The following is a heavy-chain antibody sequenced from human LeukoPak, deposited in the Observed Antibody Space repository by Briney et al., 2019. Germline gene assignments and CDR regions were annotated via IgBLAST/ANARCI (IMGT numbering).Heavy chain of an antibody. CDR3: ANWVDYGHYFAY. V-gene: IGHV3-74*01. J-gene: IGHJ4*02. CDR2: INSDGTTT. Sequence: PEGSLRLSCAASGFTFSSYWMHWVRQAPGKGLLWVSRINSDGTTTYYADSVKGRFTISRDNAKNTLYLQVNSLRAEDTAVYYCANWVDYGHYFAYWGQGTLVTVSS. D-gene: IGHD4-17*01. CDR1: GFTFSSYW.